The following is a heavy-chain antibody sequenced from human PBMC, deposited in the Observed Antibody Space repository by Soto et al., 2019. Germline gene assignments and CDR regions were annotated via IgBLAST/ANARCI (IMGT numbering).Heavy chain of an antibody. CDR2: IIPKSGTV. CDR1: GGTFNNYP. V-gene: IGHV1-69*01. D-gene: IGHD6-13*01. Sequence: QVQLVQSGAEVKKPGSSVKVSCKASGGTFNNYPVTWVRQAPGQGLEWMGGIIPKSGTVNYAQKFQGRVTITADEATSTAYMEMSSLRSEDTAVYYCASSYGNSWYGDYWGQGSLVTVSS. CDR3: ASSYGNSWYGDY. J-gene: IGHJ4*02.